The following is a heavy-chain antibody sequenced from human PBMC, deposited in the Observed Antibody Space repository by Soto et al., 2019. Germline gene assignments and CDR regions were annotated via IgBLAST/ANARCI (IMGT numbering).Heavy chain of an antibody. CDR2: ISAHNGNT. V-gene: IGHV1-18*01. D-gene: IGHD1-1*01. CDR3: ARGRYGDY. Sequence: QVHLVQSGAEVKKPGASAKVSCKGSGYAFTTYGITWVRQAPGQGLEWMGWISAHNGNTNYAQKLQGRVTVTRDTSTSTAYMELRSLRSDDTAVYYCARGRYGDYWGQGAQVTVSS. J-gene: IGHJ4*02. CDR1: GYAFTTYG.